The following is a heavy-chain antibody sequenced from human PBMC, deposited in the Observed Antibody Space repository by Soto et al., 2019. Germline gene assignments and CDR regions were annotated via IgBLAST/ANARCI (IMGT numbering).Heavy chain of an antibody. D-gene: IGHD3-10*01. J-gene: IGHJ6*02. CDR1: GGTFSSYA. V-gene: IGHV1-69*06. Sequence: ASVKVSCKASGGTFSSYAISWVRQAPGQGLEWMGGIIPIFGTANYAQKFQGRVTITADKSTSTAYMELSSLGSEDTAVYYCARADYYYGSGSEYHYYYGMDVWGQGTTVTVSS. CDR2: IIPIFGTA. CDR3: ARADYYYGSGSEYHYYYGMDV.